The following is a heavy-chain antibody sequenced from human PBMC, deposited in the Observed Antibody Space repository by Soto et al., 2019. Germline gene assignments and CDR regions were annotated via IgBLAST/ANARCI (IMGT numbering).Heavy chain of an antibody. CDR1: GLRFRGSH. CDR2: TITMAECYAT. J-gene: IGHJ4*02. D-gene: IGHD2-21*02. V-gene: IGHV3-73*01. CDR3: PRRACRGGDCYSDVEY. Sequence: GASLTLSCAASGLRFRGSHRPWVPLFSGEGLEGVAPTITMAECYATALAASVKGRFSLSRDDSKNTAYLEMNSLKTEDTAVYYCPRRACRGGDCYSDVEYWGQGA.